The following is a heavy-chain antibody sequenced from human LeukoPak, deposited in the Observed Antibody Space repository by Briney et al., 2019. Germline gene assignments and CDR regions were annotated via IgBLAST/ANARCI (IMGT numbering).Heavy chain of an antibody. CDR2: IYTSGST. D-gene: IGHD3-16*02. CDR3: ARGDYVWGSYRPTYYFDY. CDR1: GGSISSGSYY. J-gene: IGHJ4*02. V-gene: IGHV4-61*02. Sequence: SETLSLTCTVSGGSISSGSYYWSWIRQPAGKGLEWIGRIYTSGSTNYNPSLKSRVTISVDTSKNQFSLKLSSVTAADTAVYYCARGDYVWGSYRPTYYFDYWGQGTLVTVSS.